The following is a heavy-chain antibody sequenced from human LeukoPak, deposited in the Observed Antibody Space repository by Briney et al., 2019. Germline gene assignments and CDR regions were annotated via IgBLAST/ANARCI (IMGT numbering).Heavy chain of an antibody. CDR2: INSYNGNT. V-gene: IGHV1-18*01. J-gene: IGHJ4*02. CDR3: ARGSSGWLARDY. CDR1: GYTFTSYG. D-gene: IGHD6-19*01. Sequence: ASVNVSCTASGYTFTSYGISWVRQAPGQGLEWMGWINSYNGNTKYAQKLQGRVTMTTDTSTSTAYMELRSLRSDDTAVYYCARGSSGWLARDYWGQGTLVTVSS.